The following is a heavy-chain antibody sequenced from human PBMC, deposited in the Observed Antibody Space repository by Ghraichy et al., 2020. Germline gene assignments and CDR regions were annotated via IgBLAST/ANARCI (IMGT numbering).Heavy chain of an antibody. V-gene: IGHV3-23*01. CDR1: GFTFSSYA. CDR2: ITESGLST. CDR3: AKSGFNSAWNLDYFDY. Sequence: GGSLRLSCAVSGFTFSSYAMSWVRQAPGKGLQWVSGITESGLSTYYADSVKGRFTISRDNYQNTLYLQMNILSAEDTVVYYCAKSGFNSAWNLDYFDYWGQGTLVTVSS. J-gene: IGHJ4*02. D-gene: IGHD6-19*01.